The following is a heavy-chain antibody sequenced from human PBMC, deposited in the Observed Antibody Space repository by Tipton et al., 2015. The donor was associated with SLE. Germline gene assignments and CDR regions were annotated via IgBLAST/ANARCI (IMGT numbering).Heavy chain of an antibody. D-gene: IGHD6-13*01. CDR3: AGKSWSGAAFDL. J-gene: IGHJ3*01. CDR2: IRSDTSI. Sequence: SLRLSCAASGFNFRDYEMNWVRQAPGKGLEWISYIRSDTSISYADSVKGRFTISRDNAKNLLFLQMNSLRVEDTAVYYCAGKSWSGAAFDLWGQGTTVAVSS. V-gene: IGHV3-48*03. CDR1: GFNFRDYE.